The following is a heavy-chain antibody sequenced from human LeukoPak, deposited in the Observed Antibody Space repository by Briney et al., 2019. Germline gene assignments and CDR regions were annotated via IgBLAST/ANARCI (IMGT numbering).Heavy chain of an antibody. V-gene: IGHV3-74*01. Sequence: PGGSLRLSCAASGFTFSSYWMHWVRQAPGKGLVWVSRINSDGSSTSHADSVKGRFTISRDNAKSTLYLEMNSLRAEDTAVYYCARSMAAADYWGQGTLVTVSS. CDR1: GFTFSSYW. D-gene: IGHD6-13*01. CDR2: INSDGSST. J-gene: IGHJ4*02. CDR3: ARSMAAADY.